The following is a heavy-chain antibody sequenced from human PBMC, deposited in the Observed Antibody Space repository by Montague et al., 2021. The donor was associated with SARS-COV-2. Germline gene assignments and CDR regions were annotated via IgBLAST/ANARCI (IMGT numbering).Heavy chain of an antibody. CDR3: ARDGNRWSALRY. D-gene: IGHD2-15*01. J-gene: IGHJ4*02. CDR1: GLAISSSY. CDR2: IYDSEST. V-gene: IGHV4-59*01. Sequence: SETLSLTCTFSGLAISSSYWSWIRQAPGKGLEWIGYIYDSESTNYNPSPQSRVTISVDTSKNQFSLKLSSLTTADTAVYYCARDGNRWSALRYWGQGTLVTVSS.